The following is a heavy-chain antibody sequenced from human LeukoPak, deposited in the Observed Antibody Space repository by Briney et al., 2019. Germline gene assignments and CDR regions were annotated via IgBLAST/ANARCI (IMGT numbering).Heavy chain of an antibody. CDR3: ARRAITRDFDF. V-gene: IGHV3-23*01. Sequence: GGSLRLSCAASGFPFTTSAMSWVRQTPGKGLEWVSAISAGGGLTNYADSVRGRFTISRDNSKNTVYLYMNSLRADDTAVYYWARRAITRDFDFGGQGTLVTFPS. CDR2: ISAGGGLT. CDR1: GFPFTTSA. D-gene: IGHD2-2*01. J-gene: IGHJ4*02.